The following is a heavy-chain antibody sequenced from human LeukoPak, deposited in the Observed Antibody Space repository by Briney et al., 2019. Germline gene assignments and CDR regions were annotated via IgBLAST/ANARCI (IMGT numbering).Heavy chain of an antibody. D-gene: IGHD4/OR15-4a*01. V-gene: IGHV1-46*01. Sequence: GASVKVSCKASGYTFTSYYMHWVRQAPGQGLEWMGIINPSGGSTSYAQKFQGRVTMTRDTSTSTVYMELSSLRSEDTAVYYCARDFGSVSDPVLNDYWGQGTLVTVSS. CDR2: INPSGGST. CDR3: ARDFGSVSDPVLNDY. J-gene: IGHJ4*02. CDR1: GYTFTSYY.